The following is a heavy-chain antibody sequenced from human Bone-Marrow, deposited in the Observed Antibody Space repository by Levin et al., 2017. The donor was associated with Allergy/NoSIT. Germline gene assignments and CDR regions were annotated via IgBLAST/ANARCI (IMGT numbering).Heavy chain of an antibody. J-gene: IGHJ4*02. CDR2: ISGSGNNI. D-gene: IGHD2-21*01. CDR1: GFTFNNYG. CDR3: AKWASYCGGDCYWFAPFDC. Sequence: QAGGSLRLSCAASGFTFNNYGLSWVRQAPGKGLEWVSAISGSGNNIYYADSVRGRFTISRDNSKNTLDLQLNSLTAEDTAVYYCAKWASYCGGDCYWFAPFDCWGLGALVTVSS. V-gene: IGHV3-23*01.